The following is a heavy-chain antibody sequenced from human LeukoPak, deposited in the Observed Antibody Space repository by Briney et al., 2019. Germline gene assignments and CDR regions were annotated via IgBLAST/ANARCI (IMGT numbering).Heavy chain of an antibody. CDR3: VSFYETY. CDR1: GGYW. V-gene: IGHV3-74*01. D-gene: IGHD2/OR15-2a*01. CDR2: INSDGSWT. J-gene: IGHJ4*02. Sequence: AGGSLRLSCAASGGYWMHWVRQAPGKGLVWVSHINSDGSWTSYADSVKGRFTISKDNAKNTVYLQMNNLRAEDTAVYYCVSFYETYWGRGTLVTVSS.